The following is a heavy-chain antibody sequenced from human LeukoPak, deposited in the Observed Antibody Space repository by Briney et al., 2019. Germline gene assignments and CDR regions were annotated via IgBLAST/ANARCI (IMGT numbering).Heavy chain of an antibody. CDR1: GYTFTSYD. CDR2: MNPNSGNT. Sequence: ASVKVSCKASGYTFTSYDINWVRQATGQGLEWMGWMNPNSGNTGYAQKFQGRVTMTRNTSISTAYMELSSLRSEDTAVYYCARGAPCSSTSCNHYYYGMDVWGQGTTVTVSS. J-gene: IGHJ6*02. V-gene: IGHV1-8*01. D-gene: IGHD2-2*01. CDR3: ARGAPCSSTSCNHYYYGMDV.